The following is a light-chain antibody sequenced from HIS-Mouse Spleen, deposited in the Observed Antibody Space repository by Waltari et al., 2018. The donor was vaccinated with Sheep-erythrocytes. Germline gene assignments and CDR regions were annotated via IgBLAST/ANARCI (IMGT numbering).Light chain of an antibody. CDR2: AAS. CDR1: QGIRSW. V-gene: IGKV1-12*01. Sequence: DIQMTQSPSSVSASVGDRVTITCRASQGIRSWLAWYRQKPGKAPKLLIYAASSLQSGGPSRFSGSGAGTDFTLTISSLQPEDFATYYCQQANSFPITFGQGTRLEIK. CDR3: QQANSFPIT. J-gene: IGKJ5*01.